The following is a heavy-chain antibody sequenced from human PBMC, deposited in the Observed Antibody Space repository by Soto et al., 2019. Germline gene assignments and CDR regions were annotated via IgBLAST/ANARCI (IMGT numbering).Heavy chain of an antibody. J-gene: IGHJ4*02. D-gene: IGHD2-8*01. CDR3: ARGQHGLDH. CDR2: VSNDGRNK. V-gene: IGHV3-30-3*01. CDR1: GFTFSSYA. Sequence: QVQLLESGGGVVQPGRSLRLSCAASGFTFSSYAMHWVRQPPGKGLEWVAVVSNDGRNKFYADSVRGRFTISRDNSKNTLYLAMDSLRAEDTAVFYCARGQHGLDHWGQGSLVLVSP.